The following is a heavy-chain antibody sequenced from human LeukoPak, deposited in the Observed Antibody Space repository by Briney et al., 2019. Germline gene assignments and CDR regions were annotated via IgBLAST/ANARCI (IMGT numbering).Heavy chain of an antibody. CDR1: GYTFTTYG. J-gene: IGHJ1*01. Sequence: GASVRVSCKASGYTFTTYGISWVRQAPGQGRGWMGWISAYNGNTNYPQKLQGRVTMTTDTSTSTDYMELRSLRSDDTAVYYCAREQGGGSWYFQHWGQGTLVTVSS. V-gene: IGHV1-18*04. D-gene: IGHD2-15*01. CDR3: AREQGGGSWYFQH. CDR2: ISAYNGNT.